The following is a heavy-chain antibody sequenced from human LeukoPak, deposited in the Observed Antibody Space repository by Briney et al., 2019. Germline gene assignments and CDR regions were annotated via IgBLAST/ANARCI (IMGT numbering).Heavy chain of an antibody. J-gene: IGHJ4*02. CDR1: GGSITSGGYF. CDR3: ARSFGESYFDY. V-gene: IGHV4-31*03. CDR2: ISYSGNT. D-gene: IGHD3-10*01. Sequence: SQTLSLTCTVSGGSITSGGYFWSWIRQHPGKGLEWIGYISYSGNTYYNPSLKSRLTISVDTSKNQFSLKLSSVTAADTAVYYCARSFGESYFDYWGQGPLVTVPS.